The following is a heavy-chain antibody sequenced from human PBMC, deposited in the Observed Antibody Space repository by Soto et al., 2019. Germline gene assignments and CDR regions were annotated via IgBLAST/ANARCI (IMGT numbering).Heavy chain of an antibody. CDR2: TNQDGSEK. V-gene: IGHV3-7*04. CDR1: ESTVRRDW. Sequence: EAHLVESGGGLVQTGGSLRLSCAISESTVRRDWMNWVRQAPGKGLEWVAHTNQDGSEKYYVDSVKGRFTITRDNAKNTLYLQMNSLRVGDTAMYYCSGGVGDAFWGQGTLVTVSS. J-gene: IGHJ4*02. CDR3: SGGVGDAF. D-gene: IGHD1-26*01.